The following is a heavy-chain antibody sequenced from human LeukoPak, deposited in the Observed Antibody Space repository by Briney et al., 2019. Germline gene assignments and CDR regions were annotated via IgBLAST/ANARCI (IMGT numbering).Heavy chain of an antibody. Sequence: SETLSLTCTVSGGSISSYYWSWIRQPPGKGLEWIGEVNHSGSTNYNPSLKSRVTISVDTSKNQFSLKPSSVTAADTAVYYCARGSPGIAAAGSYNNYGMDVWGQGTTVTVS. V-gene: IGHV4-34*01. CDR1: GGSISSYY. CDR2: VNHSGST. D-gene: IGHD6-13*01. J-gene: IGHJ6*02. CDR3: ARGSPGIAAAGSYNNYGMDV.